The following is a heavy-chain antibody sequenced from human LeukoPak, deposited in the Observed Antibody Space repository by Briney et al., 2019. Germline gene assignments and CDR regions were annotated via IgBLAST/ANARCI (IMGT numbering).Heavy chain of an antibody. CDR1: GGSISSSSYY. CDR2: IYYSGST. J-gene: IGHJ5*02. D-gene: IGHD3-10*01. CDR3: ARHQTTVRPDWFDP. Sequence: PSETLSLTCTVSGGSISSSSYYWGWIRQPPGKGLEWIGSIYYSGSTYYTPSVKSRVTISVDTSKNQFSLKLSSVTAADTAVYYCARHQTTVRPDWFDPWGQGTLVTVSS. V-gene: IGHV4-39*01.